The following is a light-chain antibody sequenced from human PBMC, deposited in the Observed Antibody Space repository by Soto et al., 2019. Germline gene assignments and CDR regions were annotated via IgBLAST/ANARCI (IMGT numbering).Light chain of an antibody. CDR3: QQRSDWAFS. CDR2: DAS. V-gene: IGKV3-11*01. Sequence: EIVLTQSPATLSLSPGERATLSCRASQSVSDYVGWYQQKPGQAPRLLIYDASTRATGIPARFSGSGYGTDFTLTISSLEPEDSAVYYCQQRSDWAFSFGPGTKVDI. J-gene: IGKJ3*01. CDR1: QSVSDY.